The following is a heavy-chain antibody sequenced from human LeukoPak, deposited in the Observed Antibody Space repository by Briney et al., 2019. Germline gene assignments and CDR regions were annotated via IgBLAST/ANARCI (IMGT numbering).Heavy chain of an antibody. CDR2: IYPGDSDT. CDR3: ARCYDYVWGSRPFYFDY. J-gene: IGHJ4*02. CDR1: GYSFTRYW. D-gene: IGHD3-16*01. V-gene: IGHV5-51*01. Sequence: GESLKISCKGSGYSFTRYWIGWARQMPGKGLGWMGIIYPGDSDTRYSPSFQGQVTISADKSISTAYLQWSSLKASDTAMYYCARCYDYVWGSRPFYFDYWGQGTLVTVSS.